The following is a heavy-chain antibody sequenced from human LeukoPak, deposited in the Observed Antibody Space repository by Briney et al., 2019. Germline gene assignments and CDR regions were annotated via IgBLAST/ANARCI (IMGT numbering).Heavy chain of an antibody. CDR1: GFTFSSYA. J-gene: IGHJ4*02. Sequence: PGGSLRLSCAASGFTFSSYAMSWVRQAPGKGLEWVSASSGSGGSTYYADSVKGRFTISRDNSKNTLYLQMNSLRAEDTAVYYCAKAPHYYDSSGHEAPFDYWGQGTLVTVSS. D-gene: IGHD3-22*01. CDR2: SSGSGGST. V-gene: IGHV3-23*01. CDR3: AKAPHYYDSSGHEAPFDY.